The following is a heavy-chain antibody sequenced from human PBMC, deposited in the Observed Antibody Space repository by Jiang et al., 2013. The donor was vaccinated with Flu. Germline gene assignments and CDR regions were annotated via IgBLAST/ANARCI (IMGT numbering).Heavy chain of an antibody. D-gene: IGHD2-2*01. V-gene: IGHV4-61*07. CDR2: GST. J-gene: IGHJ5*02. CDR3: VRLYCSRTSCYLDP. Sequence: GSTNXNPSLKSRVTISVDTSKNQXSLKLNSVTAADTAVYYCVRLYCSRTSCYLDPWRQGTLVTVTS.